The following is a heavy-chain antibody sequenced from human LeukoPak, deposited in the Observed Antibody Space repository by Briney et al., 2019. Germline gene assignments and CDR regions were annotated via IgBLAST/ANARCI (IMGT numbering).Heavy chain of an antibody. CDR2: IYYSGNT. V-gene: IGHV4-59*12. CDR1: GGSISSYY. J-gene: IGHJ3*02. CDR3: ARFGSSTWYKGAFDI. Sequence: PSETLSLTCTVSGGSISSYYWSWIRQPPGKGLEWIGYIYYSGNTKYNPSLKSRVTISVDTSKNQFSLNLTSVTAADTAVYYCARFGSSTWYKGAFDIWGQGTMVTVAS. D-gene: IGHD6-13*01.